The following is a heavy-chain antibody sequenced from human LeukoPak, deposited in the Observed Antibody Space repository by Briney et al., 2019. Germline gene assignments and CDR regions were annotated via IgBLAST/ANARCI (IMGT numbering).Heavy chain of an antibody. CDR1: GFTFADYA. CDR3: SRWLGSAVLDY. Sequence: PGGSLRLSCAASGFTFADYAMTWVRQAPGKGLEWVASIRNMPDGGTTEYAASLKGRVTISRDDSKSNAYLQMNSLKTEDTAVYYCSRWLGSAVLDYWGQGTLVTVSS. J-gene: IGHJ4*02. V-gene: IGHV3-49*04. D-gene: IGHD5-12*01. CDR2: IRNMPDGGTT.